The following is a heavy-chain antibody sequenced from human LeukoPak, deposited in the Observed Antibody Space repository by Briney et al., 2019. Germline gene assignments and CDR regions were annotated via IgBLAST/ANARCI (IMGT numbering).Heavy chain of an antibody. CDR1: GGSISSYY. V-gene: IGHV4-59*01. J-gene: IGHJ4*02. D-gene: IGHD7-27*01. CDR2: IYYSGST. CDR3: AGSMGKDYFDY. Sequence: SETLSLTCTVSGGSISSYYWSWIRQPPGKGLEWIGYIYYSGSTNYNPSLRSRVTISVDTSKNQFSLKLSSVTAADTAVYYCAGSMGKDYFDYWGQGTLVTVSS.